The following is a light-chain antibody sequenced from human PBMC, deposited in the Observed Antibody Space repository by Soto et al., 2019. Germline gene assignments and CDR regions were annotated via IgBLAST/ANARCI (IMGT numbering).Light chain of an antibody. Sequence: ENVLPRSPGTLSLSPWARATLSCRASQSVSSSYLAWYQQKPGKAPRLLIYGAFSRATGIQDRLSGSVSGTDFTPTIIRLAPAEVAVYYCQQYGTSPRWKVGQGTKV. CDR1: QSVSSSY. CDR2: GAF. CDR3: QQYGTSPRWK. J-gene: IGKJ1*01. V-gene: IGKV3-20*01.